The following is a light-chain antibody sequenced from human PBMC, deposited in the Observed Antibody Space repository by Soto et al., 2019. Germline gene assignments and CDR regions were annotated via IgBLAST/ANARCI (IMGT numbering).Light chain of an antibody. J-gene: IGKJ5*01. Sequence: EVVLTQSPGTLSLSPGERVTLSCRASQSVSSNLAWYQHKPGQAPRLLISGASTRATGIPARFSGSGSGTEFTLTISSLQSEDFAVYYCQQYNNWPITFGQGTRLEIK. V-gene: IGKV3-15*01. CDR3: QQYNNWPIT. CDR1: QSVSSN. CDR2: GAS.